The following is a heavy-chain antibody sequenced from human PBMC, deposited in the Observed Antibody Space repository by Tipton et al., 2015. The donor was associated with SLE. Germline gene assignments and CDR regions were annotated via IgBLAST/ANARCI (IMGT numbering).Heavy chain of an antibody. Sequence: TLSLTCTVSGGSISSDDHYWSWIRQHPGKGLEWIGYILKSGSTNYNPSLKSRLTISVDTSKNHFSLKLTSVTAADTAVYFCARGGVGGYDYFDYWGQGTLVTVSS. CDR2: ILKSGST. V-gene: IGHV4-31*03. CDR3: ARGGVGGYDYFDY. CDR1: GGSISSDDHY. D-gene: IGHD5-12*01. J-gene: IGHJ4*02.